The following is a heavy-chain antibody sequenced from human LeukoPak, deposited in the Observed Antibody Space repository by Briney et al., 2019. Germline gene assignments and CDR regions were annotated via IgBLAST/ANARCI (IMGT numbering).Heavy chain of an antibody. CDR1: GFTFRSHG. CDR3: ARDLTGFWTADY. V-gene: IGHV3-30-3*01. CDR2: ITYDGSEK. J-gene: IGHJ4*02. Sequence: GGSLRLSCAASGFTFRSHGMHWVRQAPGRGLEWVAIITYDGSEKYYVDSVKGRFTISRDNSKNTLHLQMNSLRAEDTAVYYWARDLTGFWTADYWGQGTLVTVSS. D-gene: IGHD3/OR15-3a*01.